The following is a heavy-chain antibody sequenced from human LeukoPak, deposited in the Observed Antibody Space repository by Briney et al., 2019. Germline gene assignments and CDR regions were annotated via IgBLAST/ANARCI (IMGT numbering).Heavy chain of an antibody. CDR3: ARVQLAVAGRGWHFDY. J-gene: IGHJ4*02. Sequence: PGGSLRLSCAASGFTFSSYWMHWVRQAPGKGLVWVSRINSDGSSTSYADSVKGRFTISRDNAKNTRYLQMNSLRAEDTAVYYCARVQLAVAGRGWHFDYWGQGTLVTVSS. CDR1: GFTFSSYW. V-gene: IGHV3-74*01. D-gene: IGHD6-19*01. CDR2: INSDGSST.